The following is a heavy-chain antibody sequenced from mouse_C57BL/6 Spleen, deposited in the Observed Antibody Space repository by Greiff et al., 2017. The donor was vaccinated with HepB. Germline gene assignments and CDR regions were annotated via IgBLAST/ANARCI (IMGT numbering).Heavy chain of an antibody. CDR1: GYSFTDYN. Sequence: EVKLVESGPELVKPGASVKISCKASGYSFTDYNMNWVKQSNGKSLEWIGVINPNYGTTSYNQKFKGKATLTVDQSSSTAYMQLNSLTSEDSAVYYCASEGLLRGGFAYWGQGTLVTVSA. CDR3: ASEGLLRGGFAY. V-gene: IGHV1-39*01. J-gene: IGHJ3*01. CDR2: INPNYGTT. D-gene: IGHD1-1*01.